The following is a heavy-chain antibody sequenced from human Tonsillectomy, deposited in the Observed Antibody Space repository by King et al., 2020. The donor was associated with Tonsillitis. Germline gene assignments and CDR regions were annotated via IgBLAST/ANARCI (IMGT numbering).Heavy chain of an antibody. V-gene: IGHV5-10-1*03. CDR2: INPSDLYT. CDR3: ARIIMITFGGDLVGNCFDS. CDR1: GYIYATYW. Sequence: DVQLVESGAEVKKPGESLRISCQGSGYIYATYWIVWVRQMPGKGLEWMGRINPSDLYTDYSPSFQGHVTISADKSINTAYLQWSSLKASDTAIYYCARIIMITFGGDLVGNCFDSWGQGSLVTVSS. J-gene: IGHJ5*01. D-gene: IGHD3-16*02.